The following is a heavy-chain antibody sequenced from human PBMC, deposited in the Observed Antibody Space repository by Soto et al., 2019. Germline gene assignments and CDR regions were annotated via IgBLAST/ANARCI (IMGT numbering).Heavy chain of an antibody. CDR1: GFTFNAYA. CDR3: ARVASDYINSVDH. CDR2: IGGSGGNR. D-gene: IGHD4-4*01. V-gene: IGHV3-23*01. J-gene: IGHJ4*02. Sequence: EVQLLESGGGLVQPGGSLRLSCAASGFTFNAYAMTWVRQAPGKGLEWVSAIGGSGGNRYYAASVKGRFTISRDNFKDTVDLQMNRLRVEDTAVYYCARVASDYINSVDHWGQGILVTVSS.